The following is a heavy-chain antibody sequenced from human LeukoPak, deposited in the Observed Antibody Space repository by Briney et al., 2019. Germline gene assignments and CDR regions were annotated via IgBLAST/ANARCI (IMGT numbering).Heavy chain of an antibody. CDR2: INQDGSEK. D-gene: IGHD3-22*01. J-gene: IGHJ4*02. CDR1: GFTFNSNW. V-gene: IGHV3-7*01. Sequence: GGSLRLSCVASGFTFNSNWMSWVRQAPGKGLEWVAHINQDGSEKYYVDSVKGRFTISRDNAKNSVSLQMNSLRAEDTAVYYCGRDKYYDRYFDSWGQGILVTVSS. CDR3: GRDKYYDRYFDS.